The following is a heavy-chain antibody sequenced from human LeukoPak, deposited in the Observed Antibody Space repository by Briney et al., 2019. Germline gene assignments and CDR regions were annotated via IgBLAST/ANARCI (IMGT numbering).Heavy chain of an antibody. D-gene: IGHD5-18*01. V-gene: IGHV3-66*01. Sequence: GGSLRLSCAASGFTVSSNYMSWVRQAPGKGLEWVSIIYSSGTTYYADSVKGRFTISRDNSKNTLYLQMNSLRAEDTAVYYCARDFAAMVGYYGMDVWGQGTTVTVSS. CDR1: GFTVSSNY. CDR2: IYSSGTT. CDR3: ARDFAAMVGYYGMDV. J-gene: IGHJ6*02.